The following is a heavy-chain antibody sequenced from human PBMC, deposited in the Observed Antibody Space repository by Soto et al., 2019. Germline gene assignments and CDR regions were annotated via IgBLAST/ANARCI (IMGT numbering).Heavy chain of an antibody. J-gene: IGHJ4*02. CDR2: ISSSGSNT. CDR1: GFTFSNYA. D-gene: IGHD3-10*01. V-gene: IGHV3-23*01. Sequence: GGSLRLSFAASGFTFSNYAMSWVRQAPGKGLDWVSTISSSGSNTYYADSVKGRFSISRDNSKNTVYLEMKNLRAEDTAVYYCAKERLARGIDYWGQGTLVTVSS. CDR3: AKERLARGIDY.